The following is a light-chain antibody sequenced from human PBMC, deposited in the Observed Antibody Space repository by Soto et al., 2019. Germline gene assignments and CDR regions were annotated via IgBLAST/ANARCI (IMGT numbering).Light chain of an antibody. V-gene: IGKV3-15*01. Sequence: IVMTQSPATLSVSPGERATLSCRASQSVSSNLAWYQKKPGQAPRLLIYGASTRATGIPARFSGSGSATEFTLTISSLQSEDFAVYYCQQYNNWPQTFGQGAKVDI. CDR1: QSVSSN. J-gene: IGKJ1*01. CDR2: GAS. CDR3: QQYNNWPQT.